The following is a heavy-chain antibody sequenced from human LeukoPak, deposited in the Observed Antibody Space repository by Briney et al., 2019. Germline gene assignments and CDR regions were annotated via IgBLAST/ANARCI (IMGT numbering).Heavy chain of an antibody. CDR1: GFTFSSYT. Sequence: KAGGSLRLSCAASGFTFSSYTMHWIRQAPGKGLEWVSSTSGSNSYIFYADSVKGRFTVSRDNAKDSLYLQMNSLRAEDTAVYYCARALTTLTYEGYWGQGTLVTVSS. V-gene: IGHV3-21*01. D-gene: IGHD1-1*01. CDR2: TSGSNSYI. CDR3: ARALTTLTYEGY. J-gene: IGHJ4*02.